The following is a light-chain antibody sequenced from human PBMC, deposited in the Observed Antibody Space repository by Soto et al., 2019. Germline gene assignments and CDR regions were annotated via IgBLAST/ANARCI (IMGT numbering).Light chain of an antibody. CDR3: QQYSKWPPT. J-gene: IGKJ5*01. Sequence: EIVMTQSPVTLSMSPGERAALSCRASQNVNNNLAWYQQKPGQAPRLLIYGVSARGTGVPARFSGSGSGTEFTFTISSLQSEGFAVYYCQQYSKWPPTFGRGTRLEIK. CDR2: GVS. CDR1: QNVNNN. V-gene: IGKV3-15*01.